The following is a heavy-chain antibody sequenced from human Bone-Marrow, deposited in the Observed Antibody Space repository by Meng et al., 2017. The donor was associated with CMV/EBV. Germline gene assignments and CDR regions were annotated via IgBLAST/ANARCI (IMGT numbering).Heavy chain of an antibody. Sequence: ASVKVSCKASGYTFTGYYMHWVRQAPGQGLEWMGWINPNSGGTNYAQKFQGRVTMTRDTSISTAYMELSRLRSEDTAVYYCAREEGGNILLVPASNWGQGTLVTVSS. D-gene: IGHD2-2*01. CDR2: INPNSGGT. CDR1: GYTFTGYY. J-gene: IGHJ4*02. CDR3: AREEGGNILLVPASN. V-gene: IGHV1-2*02.